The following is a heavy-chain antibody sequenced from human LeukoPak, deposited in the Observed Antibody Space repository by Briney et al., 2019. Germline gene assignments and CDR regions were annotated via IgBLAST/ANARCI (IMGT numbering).Heavy chain of an antibody. CDR2: IYYSGST. CDR3: AGASLNWFDP. J-gene: IGHJ5*02. CDR1: GGSISSYY. V-gene: IGHV4-59*08. Sequence: PSETLSLTCTVSGGSISSYYWSRIRQPPGKGLEWIGYIYYSGSTNYNPSLKSRVTISVDTSKNQFSLKLSSVTAADTAVYYCAGASLNWFDPWGQGTLVTVSS. D-gene: IGHD3-16*02.